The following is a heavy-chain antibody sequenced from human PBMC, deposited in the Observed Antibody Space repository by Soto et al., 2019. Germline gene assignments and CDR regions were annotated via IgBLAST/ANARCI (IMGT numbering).Heavy chain of an antibody. V-gene: IGHV3-48*03. CDR1: GFTFSSHE. J-gene: IGHJ1*01. D-gene: IGHD2-8*01. Sequence: AGGSLRLSCEATGFTFSSHEVNWIRQTPGKRLDWIAKISGSGGTINYADSVKGRFTISRDNVQRTLHLQMDSLRVEDTGVYYCARGGVYWGRGTLVTVST. CDR2: ISGSGGTI. CDR3: ARGGVY.